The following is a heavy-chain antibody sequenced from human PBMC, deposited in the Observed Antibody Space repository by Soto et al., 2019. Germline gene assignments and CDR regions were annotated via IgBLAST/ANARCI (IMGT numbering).Heavy chain of an antibody. Sequence: QVQLVQSGAEVRKPGASVRISCMASGNTFDTLDISWVRQANGQGFEWMGWMSPKNGNTGYAQKFQGRVTMTRDTSMSTAYMELTSLTSDDTAVYYCARGVDAGMDVWGQGIMVTVSS. J-gene: IGHJ6*02. V-gene: IGHV1-8*01. CDR1: GNTFDTLD. D-gene: IGHD1-1*01. CDR3: ARGVDAGMDV. CDR2: MSPKNGNT.